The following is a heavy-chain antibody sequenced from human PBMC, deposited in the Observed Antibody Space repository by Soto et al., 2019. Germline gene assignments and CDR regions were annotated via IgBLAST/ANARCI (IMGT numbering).Heavy chain of an antibody. CDR2: ISAYNGNT. D-gene: IGHD3-3*01. J-gene: IGHJ6*02. CDR3: ARDRVDYDFWSGYSDGAYYYYYYGMDV. CDR1: GYTFTSYG. Sequence: ASVKVSCKASGYTFTSYGISWVRQAPGQGLEWMGWISAYNGNTNYAQKLQGRVTMTTDTSTSTAYMELRSLRSDDTAVYYYARDRVDYDFWSGYSDGAYYYYYYGMDVWGQGTTVTVSS. V-gene: IGHV1-18*01.